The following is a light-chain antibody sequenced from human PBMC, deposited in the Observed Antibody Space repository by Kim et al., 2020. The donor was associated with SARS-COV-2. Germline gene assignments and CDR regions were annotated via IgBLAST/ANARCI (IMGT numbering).Light chain of an antibody. Sequence: PGKKARSTCGGKNIGSKSVTWYQQKPGQAPVLVIYYDSDRPSGIPERFSGSNAGNTATLTISRVEAGDEADYYCQVCDSSSDHVVFGGGTQLTVL. V-gene: IGLV3-21*04. CDR3: QVCDSSSDHVV. CDR2: YDS. CDR1: NIGSKS. J-gene: IGLJ2*01.